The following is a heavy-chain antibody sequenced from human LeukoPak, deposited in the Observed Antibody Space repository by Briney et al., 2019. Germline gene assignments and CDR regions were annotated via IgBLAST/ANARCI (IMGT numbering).Heavy chain of an antibody. CDR3: AKEYDSGGYGANFDY. CDR2: IWNDKSIK. D-gene: IGHD3-10*01. V-gene: IGHV3-30*02. Sequence: PGGSLRLSCAASGFTFTSYGLHWVRQAPGKGLEWVAVIWNDKSIKYYADSVKGRFTISRDNSKNTMYLQMNSLRAEDTAVYYCAKEYDSGGYGANFDYWGQGTLVTVSS. J-gene: IGHJ4*02. CDR1: GFTFTSYG.